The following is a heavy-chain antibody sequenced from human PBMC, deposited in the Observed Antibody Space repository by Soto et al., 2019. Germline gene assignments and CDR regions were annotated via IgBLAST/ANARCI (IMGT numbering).Heavy chain of an antibody. D-gene: IGHD6-19*01. Sequence: QVQLQESGPGLVEPSETLSLTCTVSGASISSYFWTWIRQPAGKGLDWIGRISTSGTTNYNPSLKSRVTLSVDTSKNHFSLNLSSLTAADTAVYYCAREAGPDRWFDPLGQGTLVTVSS. V-gene: IGHV4-4*07. CDR3: AREAGPDRWFDP. CDR1: GASISSYF. J-gene: IGHJ5*02. CDR2: ISTSGTT.